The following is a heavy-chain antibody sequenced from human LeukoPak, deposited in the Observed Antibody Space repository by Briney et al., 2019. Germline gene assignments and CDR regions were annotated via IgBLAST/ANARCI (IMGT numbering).Heavy chain of an antibody. CDR3: ARGTEYSSSSGLGY. V-gene: IGHV1-18*01. D-gene: IGHD6-6*01. CDR2: ISAYSGNA. CDR1: GYTFTSFG. J-gene: IGHJ4*02. Sequence: ASVKVTCKASGYTFTSFGISWVRQAPGQGLEWMAWISAYSGNAKYAQKFQGRVTMTTDTSTSTAHMELRSLRSDDTAVYYCARGTEYSSSSGLGYWGQGTLVTVSS.